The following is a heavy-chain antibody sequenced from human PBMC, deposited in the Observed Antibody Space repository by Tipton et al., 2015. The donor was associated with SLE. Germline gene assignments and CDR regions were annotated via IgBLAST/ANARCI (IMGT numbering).Heavy chain of an antibody. Sequence: QSGAEVKKPGASVKVSCKTSGYTFTTYGISWVRQAPGQGLEWMGWMNPNSGNTGYAQKFQGRVTMTRNTSISTAYMELSSLRSEDTAVYYCARGRYCSGGSCYSDWFDPWGQGTLVTVSS. CDR1: GYTFTTYG. D-gene: IGHD2-15*01. CDR3: ARGRYCSGGSCYSDWFDP. CDR2: MNPNSGNT. V-gene: IGHV1-8*02. J-gene: IGHJ5*02.